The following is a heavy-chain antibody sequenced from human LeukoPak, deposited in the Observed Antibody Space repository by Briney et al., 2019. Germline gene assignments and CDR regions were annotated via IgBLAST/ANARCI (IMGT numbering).Heavy chain of an antibody. J-gene: IGHJ5*02. Sequence: SETLSLTCTVSGGSISSSSYYWGSIRQPPGKGLEWIGSIYYSGSTYYNPSLKSRVTISVDTSKNQFSLKLSSVTAADTAVYYCARAHIVLMVYATASNWFDPWGQGTLVTVSS. CDR3: ARAHIVLMVYATASNWFDP. CDR2: IYYSGST. V-gene: IGHV4-39*07. D-gene: IGHD2-8*01. CDR1: GGSISSSSYY.